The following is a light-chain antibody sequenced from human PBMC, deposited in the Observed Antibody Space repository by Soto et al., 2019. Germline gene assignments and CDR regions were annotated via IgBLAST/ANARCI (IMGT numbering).Light chain of an antibody. CDR1: ALPKKY. Sequence: SYELTQPSSVSVSPGQTARNTCSGDALPKKYAYWYQLKSGQAPVLVISEDTKRPSGIPERFFGSNSGTMATLTISGAQVEDEADYYCYSTDSSGHHRVFGGGTKLTVL. CDR3: YSTDSSGHHRV. V-gene: IGLV3-10*01. CDR2: EDT. J-gene: IGLJ2*01.